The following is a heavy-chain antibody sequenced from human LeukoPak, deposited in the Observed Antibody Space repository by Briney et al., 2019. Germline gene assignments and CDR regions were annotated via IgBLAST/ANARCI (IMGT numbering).Heavy chain of an antibody. CDR2: IYYSGST. Sequence: SETLSLTCTVSGGSISSYYWSWTRQPPGKGLEWIGYIYYSGSTNYNPSLKSRVTISVDTSKNQFSLKLSSVTAADTAVYYCASRIFVGAFDIWGQGTMVTVSS. CDR3: ASRIFVGAFDI. CDR1: GGSISSYY. D-gene: IGHD3-3*01. J-gene: IGHJ3*02. V-gene: IGHV4-59*01.